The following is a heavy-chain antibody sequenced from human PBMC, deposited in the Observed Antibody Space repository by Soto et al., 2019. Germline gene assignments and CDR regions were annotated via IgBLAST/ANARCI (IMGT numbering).Heavy chain of an antibody. Sequence: SETLSLTCTVSGDSVSSDGFHWAWLRPPPGKGLEWIGYSYNGPSTYYNQSLASRMHMSQDATRNHYYLRLTSVAAADTAVYFCTRAPVGLDTIGCFDFWGQGKLVTVSS. J-gene: IGHJ4*02. V-gene: IGHV4-30-4*01. CDR2: SYNGPST. CDR1: GDSVSSDGFH. CDR3: TRAPVGLDTIGCFDF. D-gene: IGHD3-3*01.